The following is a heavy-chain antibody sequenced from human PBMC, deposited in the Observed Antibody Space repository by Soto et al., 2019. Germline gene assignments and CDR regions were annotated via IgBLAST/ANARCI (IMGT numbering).Heavy chain of an antibody. CDR1: GGSISSYY. D-gene: IGHD3-10*01. J-gene: IGHJ4*02. CDR3: ARAPRGNYGYPSYFDY. CDR2: IYYSGST. Sequence: SETLSLTCTVSGGSISSYYWSWIRQPPGKGLEWIGYIYYSGSTNYNPSLKSRVTISVDTSKNQFSLKLSSVTAAHTAVYYCARAPRGNYGYPSYFDYWGQGTLVTVSS. V-gene: IGHV4-59*01.